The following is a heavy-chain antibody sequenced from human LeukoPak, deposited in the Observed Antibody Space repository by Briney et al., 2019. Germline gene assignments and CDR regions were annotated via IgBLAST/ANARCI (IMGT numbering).Heavy chain of an antibody. CDR3: ARLSGYSFGYSIDY. CDR1: VDSISRTIEC. J-gene: IGHJ4*02. Sequence: PSETLSLTRTLSVDSISRTIECRGWVRPHPRKGLGWMGSLYYSGSTNYNPSLKSRVTISVDTSRNQFSLKLSSVTAADAAVFYCARLSGYSFGYSIDYWGQGTLVTVSS. CDR2: LYYSGST. V-gene: IGHV4-39*01. D-gene: IGHD3-22*01.